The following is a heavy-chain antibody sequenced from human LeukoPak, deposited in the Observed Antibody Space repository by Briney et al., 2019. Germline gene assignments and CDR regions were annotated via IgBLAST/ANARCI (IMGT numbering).Heavy chain of an antibody. V-gene: IGHV3-23*01. CDR1: GFTFSSYA. Sequence: GGSLRLSCVASGFTFSSYAMSWVRQAPGKGLEWISSINSGGSTYYADSVKGRFTISRDNSKNTLYLQMNSLRADDTAVYYCAKDLAVAGTASGYWGQGTLVTVSS. D-gene: IGHD6-19*01. J-gene: IGHJ4*02. CDR2: INSGGST. CDR3: AKDLAVAGTASGY.